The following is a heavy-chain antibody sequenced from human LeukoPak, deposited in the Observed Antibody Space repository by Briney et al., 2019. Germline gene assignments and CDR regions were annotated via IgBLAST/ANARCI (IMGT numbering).Heavy chain of an antibody. J-gene: IGHJ4*02. CDR1: GGTFSSYA. CDR2: ITPIFGTA. D-gene: IGHD4-17*01. CDR3: ARLGYGTDAGDDFDY. Sequence: ASVKVSCKASGGTFSSYAISWVRQAPGQGLEWMGGITPIFGTANYAQKFQSRVTITADKSTSTAYMELSSLRSEDTAVYYCARLGYGTDAGDDFDYWGQGTLVTVSS. V-gene: IGHV1-69*06.